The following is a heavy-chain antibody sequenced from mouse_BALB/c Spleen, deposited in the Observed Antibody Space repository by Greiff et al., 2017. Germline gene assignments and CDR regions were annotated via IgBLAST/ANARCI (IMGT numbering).Heavy chain of an antibody. J-gene: IGHJ2*01. V-gene: IGHV14-3*02. Sequence: VQLQQSGAELVKPGASVKLSCTASGFYIKDAYMHWVKQKPEQGLVWIRRIGPENGNTKYDPNFQGQDTITADTSSNTAYLQLSTLTSEDTAVYYCAGVPYYRYDAEAFYYFDYWGQGTTLTVSS. D-gene: IGHD2-14*01. CDR2: IGPENGNT. CDR1: GFYIKDAY. CDR3: AGVPYYRYDAEAFYYFDY.